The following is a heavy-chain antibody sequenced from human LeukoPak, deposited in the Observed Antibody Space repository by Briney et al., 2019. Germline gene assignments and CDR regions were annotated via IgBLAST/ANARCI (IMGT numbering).Heavy chain of an antibody. Sequence: LRLSCAASGFTFSSYSMNWVRQAPGKGLEWVAGISYDGSNKCYADSVRGRFTISRDNSKNTLYLQMNSLRAEDTAIYYCARGGDYFDYWGQGTLVTVSS. CDR3: ARGGDYFDY. CDR1: GFTFSSYS. J-gene: IGHJ4*02. CDR2: ISYDGSNK. V-gene: IGHV3-30*03.